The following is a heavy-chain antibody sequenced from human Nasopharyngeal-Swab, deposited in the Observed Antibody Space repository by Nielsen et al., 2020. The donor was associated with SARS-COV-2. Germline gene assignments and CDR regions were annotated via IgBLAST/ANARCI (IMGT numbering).Heavy chain of an antibody. CDR3: ARALRDGYNYGY. D-gene: IGHD5-24*01. CDR2: INPSGGST. J-gene: IGHJ4*02. Sequence: VRQMPGKGLEWMGIINPSGGSTSYAQKFQGRVTMTRDTSTSTVYMELSSLRSEDTAVYYCARALRDGYNYGYWGQGTLVTVSS. V-gene: IGHV1-46*01.